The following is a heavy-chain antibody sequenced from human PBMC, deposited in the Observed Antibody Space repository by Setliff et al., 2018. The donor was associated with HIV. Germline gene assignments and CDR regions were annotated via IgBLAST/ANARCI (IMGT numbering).Heavy chain of an antibody. CDR2: IYYSGST. D-gene: IGHD4-4*01. V-gene: IGHV4-59*11. CDR3: ARDPTTGVDD. Sequence: SETLSLTCSVSGGSISSHYWSGIRQPLGKGLEGIGNIYYSGSTNYNPSLKSRATMSLDTSKNEFSLKLNSVTAADTAMYYCARDPTTGVDDWGEGTLVTVSS. J-gene: IGHJ4*02. CDR1: GGSISSHY.